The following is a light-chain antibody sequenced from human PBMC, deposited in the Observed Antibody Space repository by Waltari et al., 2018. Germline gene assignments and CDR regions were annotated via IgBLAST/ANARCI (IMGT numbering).Light chain of an antibody. CDR1: QSVLYSPNNKNY. J-gene: IGKJ4*01. Sequence: DIVMTQSPDSVAVSLGERATINCKTSQSVLYSPNNKNYLAWYQQKPGHPPKLLIYWASTRESGVPDRFSGSWSGTDFTLTISSLQAEDVAVYYCHQYYDILLSFGGGTKVEIK. V-gene: IGKV4-1*01. CDR2: WAS. CDR3: HQYYDILLS.